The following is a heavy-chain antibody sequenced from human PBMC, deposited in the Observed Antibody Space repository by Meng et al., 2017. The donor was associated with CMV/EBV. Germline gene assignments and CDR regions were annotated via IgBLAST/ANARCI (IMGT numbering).Heavy chain of an antibody. CDR2: INPNSGDT. V-gene: IGHV1-2*02. J-gene: IGHJ5*02. D-gene: IGHD4-17*01. Sequence: QVQLVQSRAELRKPGASVKVPCKASGDTFTDYYMHWVRQAPGQGLEWMGCINPNSGDTNYAQKFQGRVTMTRDTSISTAYMELSRLRSDDTAVYYCTRDAHLTTVTPNWFDPWGQGTLVTVSS. CDR1: GDTFTDYY. CDR3: TRDAHLTTVTPNWFDP.